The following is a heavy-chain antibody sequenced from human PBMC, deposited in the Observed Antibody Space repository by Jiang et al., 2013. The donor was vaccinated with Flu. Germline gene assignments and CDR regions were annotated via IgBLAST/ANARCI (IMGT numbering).Heavy chain of an antibody. CDR2: IYYSGST. CDR3: ARPSSSGYSPYFAY. Sequence: GSGLVKPSETLSLTCTVSGGSISSSSYYWGWIRQPPGKGLEWIGSIYYSGSTYYNPSLKSRVTISVDTSKNQFSLKLSSVTAADTAVYYCARPSSSGYSPYFAYWGQGTLVTVSS. D-gene: IGHD3-22*01. V-gene: IGHV4-39*01. CDR1: GGSISSSSYY. J-gene: IGHJ4*02.